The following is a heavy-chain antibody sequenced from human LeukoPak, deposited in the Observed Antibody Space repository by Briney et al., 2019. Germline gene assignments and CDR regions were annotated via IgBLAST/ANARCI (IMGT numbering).Heavy chain of an antibody. CDR2: ISGSGGST. D-gene: IGHD1-1*01. Sequence: GASLRLSCAASGFSFSSSDMSWVRQAPGEGLEWVSGISGSGGSTYYTDSVKGRFTISRDNSKNTLYLQMNSLRAEDTAVYYCAKVSWSPGTDVWGQGTTVTVSS. CDR1: GFSFSSSD. J-gene: IGHJ6*02. V-gene: IGHV3-23*01. CDR3: AKVSWSPGTDV.